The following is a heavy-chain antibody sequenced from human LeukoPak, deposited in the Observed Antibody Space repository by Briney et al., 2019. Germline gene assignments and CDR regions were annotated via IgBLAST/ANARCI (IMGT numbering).Heavy chain of an antibody. J-gene: IGHJ4*02. Sequence: GGSLRLSCAASGFTVSSNYMSWVRQAPGKGLEWVSVIYSGGSTYYVDSVKGRFTISRDNSKNMLYLQMNSLRAEDTAVYYCAREHCSGGSCYSDYWGQGTLVTVPS. D-gene: IGHD2-15*01. CDR2: IYSGGST. V-gene: IGHV3-53*01. CDR3: AREHCSGGSCYSDY. CDR1: GFTVSSNY.